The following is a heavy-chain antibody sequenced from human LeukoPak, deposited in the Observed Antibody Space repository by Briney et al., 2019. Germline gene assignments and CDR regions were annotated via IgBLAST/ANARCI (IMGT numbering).Heavy chain of an antibody. CDR1: GGTFSSYT. D-gene: IGHD5-18*01. V-gene: IGHV1-69*02. CDR3: ASLGEIAGTAMAQSFDY. J-gene: IGHJ4*02. CDR2: IIPILGIA. Sequence: SVKVSCKASGGTFSSYTISWVRQAPGQGREWMGRIIPILGIANYAQKFQGRVTITADKSTSTAYMELSSLRSEDTAVYYCASLGEIAGTAMAQSFDYWGQGTLVTVSS.